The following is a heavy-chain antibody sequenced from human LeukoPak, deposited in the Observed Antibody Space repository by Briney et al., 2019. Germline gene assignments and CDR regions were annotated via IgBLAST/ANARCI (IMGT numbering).Heavy chain of an antibody. D-gene: IGHD2/OR15-2a*01. CDR2: INPNSGAT. J-gene: IGHJ4*02. V-gene: IGHV1-2*02. CDR3: ARSTVSTSRFDY. Sequence: ASVKVSCKASGYTFTGDYMHWVRQAPGQGLEWMGCINPNSGATNYGQRFQGRVTMTRDTSINTAYMELSSLRSDDTAVYYCARSTVSTSRFDYWGQGTLVTVSS. CDR1: GYTFTGDY.